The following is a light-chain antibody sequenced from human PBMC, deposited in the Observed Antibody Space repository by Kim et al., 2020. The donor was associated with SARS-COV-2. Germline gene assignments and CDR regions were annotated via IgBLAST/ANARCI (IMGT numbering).Light chain of an antibody. V-gene: IGKV3-15*01. Sequence: SPGERAPLPCRASESVRSNLDWYQQRPGQAPRLLMFAASTRAAGIPARFSGSGSGTEFTLTISSLQSEDLAVYYCHQYHNWPRTFGQGTKVDIK. CDR2: AAS. CDR1: ESVRSN. CDR3: HQYHNWPRT. J-gene: IGKJ1*01.